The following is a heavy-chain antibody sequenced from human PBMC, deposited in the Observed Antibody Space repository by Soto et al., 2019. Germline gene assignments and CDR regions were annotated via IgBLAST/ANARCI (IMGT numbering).Heavy chain of an antibody. CDR2: IKSKTDGGTT. CDR1: GFTFSNAW. CDR3: TTDPAGNWNKKYYFDY. J-gene: IGHJ4*02. D-gene: IGHD1-1*01. V-gene: IGHV3-15*01. Sequence: GGSLRLSCAASGFTFSNAWMSWVRQAPGKGLEWVGRIKSKTDGGTTDYAAPVKGRSTISRDDSKNTLYLQMNSLKTEDTAVYYCTTDPAGNWNKKYYFDYWGQGTLVTVSS.